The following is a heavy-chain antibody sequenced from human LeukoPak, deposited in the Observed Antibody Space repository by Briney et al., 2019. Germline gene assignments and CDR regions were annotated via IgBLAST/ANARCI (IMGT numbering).Heavy chain of an antibody. CDR2: INHSGST. Sequence: SETLSLTCAVYGGSFSGFYWSWIRQPPGKGPEWIGEINHSGSTNYNPSLKSRVTISVDTSKNQFSLKLSSVTAADTAVYYCARTGADIVVVVAATGWFDPWGQGTLVTVSS. D-gene: IGHD2-15*01. J-gene: IGHJ5*02. CDR3: ARTGADIVVVVAATGWFDP. CDR1: GGSFSGFY. V-gene: IGHV4-34*01.